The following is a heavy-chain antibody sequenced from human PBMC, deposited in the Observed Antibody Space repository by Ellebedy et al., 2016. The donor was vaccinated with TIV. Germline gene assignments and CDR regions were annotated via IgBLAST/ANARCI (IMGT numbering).Heavy chain of an antibody. V-gene: IGHV3-7*01. J-gene: IGHJ6*03. CDR1: GFTFSSYW. Sequence: GESLKISXAASGFTFSSYWMHWVRQAPGKGLAWVANIKQDGSEKYYVGSVKGRFTISRDNAKNSVYLQMNNLRAEDTAVYYCARRYMDVWGRGTTVTVSS. CDR3: ARRYMDV. CDR2: IKQDGSEK.